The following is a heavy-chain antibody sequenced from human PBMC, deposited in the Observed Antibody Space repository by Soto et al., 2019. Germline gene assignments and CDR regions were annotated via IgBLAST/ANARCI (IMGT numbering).Heavy chain of an antibody. J-gene: IGHJ4*02. CDR3: AGLRGYAGSPIDY. V-gene: IGHV4-59*01. CDR1: CGSIISGY. Sequence: SETLSLTCTVSCGSIISGYWSWIRQPPGKGLEWIGYISYSGNTNYNPSLKSRVTMSVDTPKNQFSLRLSSVTTADTAVYYCAGLRGYAGSPIDYRGKGTVVTVSS. CDR2: ISYSGNT. D-gene: IGHD2-15*01.